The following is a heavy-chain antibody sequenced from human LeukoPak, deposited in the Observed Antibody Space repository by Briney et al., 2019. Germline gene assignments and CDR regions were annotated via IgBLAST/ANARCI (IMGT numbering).Heavy chain of an antibody. CDR3: ARDVYYGDSTMLDY. CDR2: IKQDGSEK. Sequence: GRSLRLSCAASGFTFSSYWMSWVRQAPGKGLEWLANIKQDGSEKYYVDSVKGRFTISRDNAKNSLYLQMNSLRAEDTAVYYCARDVYYGDSTMLDYWGQGTLVTVSS. CDR1: GFTFSSYW. V-gene: IGHV3-7*01. D-gene: IGHD4-17*01. J-gene: IGHJ4*02.